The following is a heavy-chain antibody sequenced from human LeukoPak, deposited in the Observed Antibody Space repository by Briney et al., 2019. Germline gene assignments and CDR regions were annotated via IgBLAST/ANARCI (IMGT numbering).Heavy chain of an antibody. Sequence: GASVKVSCKASGYTFTSYDINWVRQAPGQGLEWMGRIIPILGIANYAQKFQGRVTITADKSTSTAYMELSSLRSEDTAVYYCARLMTTVTRYYYGMDVWGQGTTVTVSS. CDR2: IIPILGIA. CDR3: ARLMTTVTRYYYGMDV. V-gene: IGHV1-69*04. J-gene: IGHJ6*02. D-gene: IGHD4-17*01. CDR1: GYTFTSYD.